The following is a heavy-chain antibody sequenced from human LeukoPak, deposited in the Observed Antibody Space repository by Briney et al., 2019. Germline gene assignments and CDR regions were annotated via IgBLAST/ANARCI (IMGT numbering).Heavy chain of an antibody. Sequence: ASVKVSCKASGGTVSSYAISWVRQAPGQGLEWMGGIIHIFGTANYAQKFQGRVTITADKSTSTAYMELSSLRSEDTAVYYCARSRDIVVVVSNYYYYYGMDVWGKGITVTVSS. CDR1: GGTVSSYA. D-gene: IGHD2-15*01. J-gene: IGHJ6*04. CDR3: ARSRDIVVVVSNYYYYYGMDV. V-gene: IGHV1-69*06. CDR2: IIHIFGTA.